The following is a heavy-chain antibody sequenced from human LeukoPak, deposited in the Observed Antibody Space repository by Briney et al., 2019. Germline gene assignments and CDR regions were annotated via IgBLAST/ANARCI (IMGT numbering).Heavy chain of an antibody. CDR2: INPSGGST. CDR1: GYTFTNYY. J-gene: IGHJ4*02. D-gene: IGHD1-26*01. V-gene: IGHV1-46*01. Sequence: GASVKVSCKASGYTFTNYYMHWVRQAPGQGLEWMGLINPSGGSTSYAQKFQGRVTMTRDMSTSTVYLELSSLISEDTAVYYCARGASGSYHNPPSSYWGQGTLVTVSS. CDR3: ARGASGSYHNPPSSY.